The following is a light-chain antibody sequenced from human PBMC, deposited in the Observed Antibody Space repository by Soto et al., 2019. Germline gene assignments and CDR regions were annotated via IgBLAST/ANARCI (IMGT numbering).Light chain of an antibody. Sequence: IQLTQSPSSLSASVGDRVTITCRASQGISSFLARDQQKPWKAPKLLTYGSSTLQSGVPSRFSGSGSGTDFTLTIGSLQPEDFAPYYCQQHNSFPIPFGPGTKVDIK. CDR3: QQHNSFPIP. CDR2: GSS. V-gene: IGKV1-9*01. CDR1: QGISSF. J-gene: IGKJ3*01.